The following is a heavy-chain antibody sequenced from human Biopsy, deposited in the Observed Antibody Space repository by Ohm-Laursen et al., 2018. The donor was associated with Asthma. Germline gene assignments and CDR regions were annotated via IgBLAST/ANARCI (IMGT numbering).Heavy chain of an antibody. V-gene: IGHV4-59*01. J-gene: IGHJ4*02. CDR2: VYWTGST. Sequence: GTLSLTCSVYGGSISSFYWSWIRQSPEKGLEWMGYVYWTGSTNYNPSLKSRVTMSVDTSKNRIFLELTSVTAADTAIYYCVRAVRNEQWLAPFDYWGQGNRSPSPQ. CDR3: VRAVRNEQWLAPFDY. CDR1: GGSISSFY. D-gene: IGHD6-19*01.